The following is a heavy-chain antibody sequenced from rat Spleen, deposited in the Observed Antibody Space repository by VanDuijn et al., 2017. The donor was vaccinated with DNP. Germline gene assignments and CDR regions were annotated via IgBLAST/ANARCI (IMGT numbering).Heavy chain of an antibody. J-gene: IGHJ2*01. V-gene: IGHV5S13*01. CDR1: GFTFSNYD. CDR2: VNTGGGIT. CDR3: AKDIAFDY. Sequence: EVQLVESGGGLVQPGRSLKLSCAASGFTFSNYDMAWVRQAPSKGLEWVASVNTGGGITYYRDSVKGRFTISRDNAENTVYLQMNSLRSEDTATYYCAKDIAFDYWGQGVMVTVSS. D-gene: IGHD2-7*01.